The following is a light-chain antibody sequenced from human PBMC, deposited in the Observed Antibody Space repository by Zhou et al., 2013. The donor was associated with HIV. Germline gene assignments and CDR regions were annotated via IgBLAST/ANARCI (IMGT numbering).Light chain of an antibody. J-gene: IGKJ4*01. Sequence: DIVMTQTPLSSPVTLGQPASISCKSSQSLVHHNGNTYLSWLHQRPGQPPRLLIYKISNRLSGVPDRFSGSGAGTDFTLKISGVEAEDVGVYYCLQGTRWLSFGGGTRLEI. CDR1: QSLVHHNGNTY. CDR3: LQGTRWLS. V-gene: IGKV2-24*01. CDR2: KIS.